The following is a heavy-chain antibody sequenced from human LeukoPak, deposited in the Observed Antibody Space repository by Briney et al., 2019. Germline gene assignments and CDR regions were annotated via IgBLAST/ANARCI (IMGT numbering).Heavy chain of an antibody. CDR3: AHSRLTMIRGPEYFHH. D-gene: IGHD3-10*01. CDR1: GFTFNTSA. J-gene: IGHJ1*01. CDR2: TWGSGGKT. V-gene: IGHV3-23*01. Sequence: GGSLRLSCTASGFTFNTSAMAWVRQVPGEELEWISSTWGSGGKTYYADSVKGRFTIPRDNSRNTLYLQMHGLRAEDTAVYYCAHSRLTMIRGPEYFHHWGQGTLVTVSS.